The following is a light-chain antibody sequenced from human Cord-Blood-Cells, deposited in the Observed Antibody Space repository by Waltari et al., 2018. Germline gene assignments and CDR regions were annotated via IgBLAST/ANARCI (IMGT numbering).Light chain of an antibody. CDR2: SNI. V-gene: IGLV1-44*01. J-gene: IGLJ1*01. CDR3: AASDDSLNGYV. Sequence: QSVLASPPSSSGTPVPRATIVCTGSSSNIGSNTLNWYQPLPGTEPNILINSNIRRPSRVPDHCLAAKSCGSAARPIIGLQPEDEDDDYCAASDDSLNGYVFGTGTKVTVL. CDR1: SSNIGSNT.